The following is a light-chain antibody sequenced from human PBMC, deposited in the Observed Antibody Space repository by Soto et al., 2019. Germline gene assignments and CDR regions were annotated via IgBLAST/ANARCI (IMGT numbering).Light chain of an antibody. Sequence: DIQLTQSPSFLSASVGDRVTITCRASLGISPYLAWYQQKPGKAPNLLIYASSTLQSGFPSRFSGSGSGTQFPLTSSGLQPEDVGTYYCQQLNSYPLTFGGGTKIEVK. CDR2: ASS. CDR3: QQLNSYPLT. CDR1: LGISPY. V-gene: IGKV1-9*01. J-gene: IGKJ4*01.